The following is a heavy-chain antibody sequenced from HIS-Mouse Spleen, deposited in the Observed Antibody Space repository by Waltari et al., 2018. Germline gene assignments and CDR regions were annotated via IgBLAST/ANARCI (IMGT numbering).Heavy chain of an antibody. CDR1: GYTFTSYD. D-gene: IGHD4-4*01. J-gene: IGHJ4*02. CDR3: ARGHDYSNYFDY. V-gene: IGHV1-8*01. CDR2: RNPNSGNT. Sequence: QVQLVQSGAEVKKPGASVKVSCKSSGYTFTSYDIKWVRQATGQGLEWMGWRNPNSGNTGYAQKFQGRVTMTRNTSISTAYMELSSLRSEDTAVYYCARGHDYSNYFDYWGQGTLVTVSS.